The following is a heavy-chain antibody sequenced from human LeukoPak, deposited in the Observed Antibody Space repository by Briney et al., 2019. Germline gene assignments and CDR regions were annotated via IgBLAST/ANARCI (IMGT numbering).Heavy chain of an antibody. V-gene: IGHV3-7*01. J-gene: IGHJ4*02. CDR1: GFTFSGYS. D-gene: IGHD3-10*01. CDR3: ARGGVRPDY. Sequence: GRSLRLSCAASGFTFSGYSMHWVRQAPGKGLEWVANIKQDGSEQYYVDSVKGRFTISRDNAKNSLYLQMNSLRAEDTAVYYCARGGVRPDYWGQGTLVTVSS. CDR2: IKQDGSEQ.